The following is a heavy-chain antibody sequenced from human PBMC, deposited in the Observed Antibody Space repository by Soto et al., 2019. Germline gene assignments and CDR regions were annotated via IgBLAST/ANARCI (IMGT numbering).Heavy chain of an antibody. CDR3: AKQNMIFGVDIDFYYYGMDV. CDR2: ISGSGGST. CDR1: GFTFSSYA. V-gene: IGHV3-23*01. Sequence: PGGSLRLSCAASGFTFSSYAMSWVRQAPGKGLEWVSSISGSGGSTYYADSVKGRFTISRDNSKNTLYLQMNSLGAEDTAVYYCAKQNMIFGVDIDFYYYGMDVWGQGTTVTVSS. D-gene: IGHD3-3*01. J-gene: IGHJ6*02.